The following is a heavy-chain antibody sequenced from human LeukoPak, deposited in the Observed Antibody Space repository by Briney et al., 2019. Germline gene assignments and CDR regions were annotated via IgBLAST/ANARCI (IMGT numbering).Heavy chain of an antibody. V-gene: IGHV4-39*07. CDR3: ARAGATPYCSSTSCYLSDAFDI. D-gene: IGHD2-2*01. CDR1: GASIAASRSY. CDR2: VDYTGVT. J-gene: IGHJ3*02. Sequence: SETLSLTCTVSGASIAASRSYGAWIRQAPGQGLQWIGSVDYTGVTYYNPALQSRVTISVDTSRNTFSLRLSSVTAADTAVYYCARAGATPYCSSTSCYLSDAFDIWGQGAMVTVSS.